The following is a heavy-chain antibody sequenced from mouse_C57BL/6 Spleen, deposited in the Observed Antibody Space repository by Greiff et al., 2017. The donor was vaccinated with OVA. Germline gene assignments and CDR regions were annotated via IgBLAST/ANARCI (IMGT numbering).Heavy chain of an antibody. D-gene: IGHD4-1*01. CDR3: ARRATNWDPFDY. Sequence: VQLQQSGPELVKPGASVKIPCKASGYTFTDYNMDWVKQSPGKSLEWIGDINPNNGGTIYNQKFKGKATLTVDKSSSTAYMEHRSLTSEDTAVYYCARRATNWDPFDYWGQGTTLTVSS. CDR1: GYTFTDYN. V-gene: IGHV1-18*01. J-gene: IGHJ2*01. CDR2: INPNNGGT.